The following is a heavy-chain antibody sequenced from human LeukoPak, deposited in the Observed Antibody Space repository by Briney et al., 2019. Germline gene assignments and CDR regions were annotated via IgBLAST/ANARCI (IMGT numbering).Heavy chain of an antibody. J-gene: IGHJ5*02. Sequence: ASVKVSCKASGGTFSSYAISWVRQAPGQGLEWMGGINPNSGGTNYAQKFQGRVTMTRDRSISTAYMELSRLTSDDTAVYYCARASFWESPINWFAPWGQGTLVTVSS. CDR1: GGTFSSYA. CDR2: INPNSGGT. D-gene: IGHD3-16*01. CDR3: ARASFWESPINWFAP. V-gene: IGHV1-2*02.